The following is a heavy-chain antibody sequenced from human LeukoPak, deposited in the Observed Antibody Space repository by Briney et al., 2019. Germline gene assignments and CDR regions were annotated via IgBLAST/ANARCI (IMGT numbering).Heavy chain of an antibody. D-gene: IGHD3-16*01. CDR3: ARALHPFGVLAAAGY. V-gene: IGHV4-4*07. Sequence: PSETLSLTCTVSGGSITDSYWSWIRQPAGKGLEWIGRIYTSGTTNYNPSLKSPVTMSINTPKNQFSLKLSSVTAADTAVYYCARALHPFGVLAAAGYWGQGTLVTVSS. CDR1: GGSITDSY. CDR2: IYTSGTT. J-gene: IGHJ4*02.